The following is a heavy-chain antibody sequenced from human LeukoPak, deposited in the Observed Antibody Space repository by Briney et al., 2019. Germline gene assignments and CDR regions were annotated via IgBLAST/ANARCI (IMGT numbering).Heavy chain of an antibody. D-gene: IGHD2-2*01. Sequence: GGSLRLSCAASVFTFSSYAMSWVRQAPGKGLEWVSTISGSGGSTYYADSVKGRFTISRDNSKNTLYLQMNSLRAEDTAVYYCAKVPRYCSSTSCYGGWFDPWGQGTLVTVSS. J-gene: IGHJ5*02. V-gene: IGHV3-23*01. CDR2: ISGSGGST. CDR3: AKVPRYCSSTSCYGGWFDP. CDR1: VFTFSSYA.